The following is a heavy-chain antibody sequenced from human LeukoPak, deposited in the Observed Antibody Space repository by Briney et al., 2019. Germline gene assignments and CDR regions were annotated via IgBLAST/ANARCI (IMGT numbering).Heavy chain of an antibody. J-gene: IGHJ4*02. CDR3: ARGPYSSNWYVDY. CDR2: ISRTGNSI. CDR1: GFTFSSYS. Sequence: PGGSLRLSCTASGFTFSSYSMNWVRLAPGKGLEWISYISRTGNSIYYADSAKGRFTISRDSAKNSLYLQMNSLRAEDTAVYYCARGPYSSNWYVDYWGQGTLVTVAS. V-gene: IGHV3-48*04. D-gene: IGHD6-13*01.